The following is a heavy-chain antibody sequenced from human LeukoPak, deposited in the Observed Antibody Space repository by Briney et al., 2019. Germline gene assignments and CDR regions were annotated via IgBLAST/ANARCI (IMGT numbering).Heavy chain of an antibody. D-gene: IGHD3-22*01. CDR3: ARVTGYMIEDYFDY. V-gene: IGHV4-59*01. CDR1: GGSISSYY. CDR2: IYYSEST. J-gene: IGHJ4*02. Sequence: PSETLSLTCTVSGGSISSYYWSWIRQPPGKGLEWIGYIYYSESTNYNPSLKSRVTISVDTSKNQFSLRLSSVTAADTAVYYCARVTGYMIEDYFDYWGQGTLVTVSS.